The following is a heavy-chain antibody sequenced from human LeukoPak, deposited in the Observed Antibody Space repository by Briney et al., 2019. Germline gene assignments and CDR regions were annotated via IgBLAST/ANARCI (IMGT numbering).Heavy chain of an antibody. D-gene: IGHD2/OR15-2a*01. CDR1: GYNFDSHW. J-gene: IGHJ3*02. CDR2: IYPGDSDT. CDR3: ARARITISPFDI. Sequence: KPGESLKISCKGFGYNFDSHWIGCVRQMPRKGLEWMGIIYPGDSDTRHSPSFRGQVTISADKSISTAYLQWSSLKASDAGMYYCARARITISPFDIWGQGTMVTVAS. V-gene: IGHV5-51*01.